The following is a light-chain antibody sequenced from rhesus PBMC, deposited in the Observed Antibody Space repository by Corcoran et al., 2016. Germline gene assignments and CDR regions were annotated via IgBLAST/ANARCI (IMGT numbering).Light chain of an antibody. J-gene: IGKJ4*01. CDR3: QQRNAYPPT. Sequence: DIQMTQSPSPLSASAGDTVTITCRASQGISNYLAWYQQKPGKAPNPLIPYASNLESGVPSRFSGSGSGTEFTLAISSLQPEDFGIYYCQQRNAYPPTFGGGTKVEIK. CDR2: YAS. V-gene: IGKV1S14*01. CDR1: QGISNY.